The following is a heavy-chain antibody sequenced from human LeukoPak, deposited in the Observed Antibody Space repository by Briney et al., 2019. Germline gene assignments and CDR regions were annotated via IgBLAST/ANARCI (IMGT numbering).Heavy chain of an antibody. CDR3: TTDYSRNSAYYYYYGMHV. Sequence: GGSLRLSCAASGFTFNNAWMSWVRQAPGKGLEWVGRIKSKTDGGTTDYAAPVKGRFTISRDDSKNTLYLQMNSLKTEDTAVYYCTTDYSRNSAYYYYYGMHVWGQGTTVTVSS. CDR1: GFTFNNAW. J-gene: IGHJ6*02. CDR2: IKSKTDGGTT. V-gene: IGHV3-15*01. D-gene: IGHD4-23*01.